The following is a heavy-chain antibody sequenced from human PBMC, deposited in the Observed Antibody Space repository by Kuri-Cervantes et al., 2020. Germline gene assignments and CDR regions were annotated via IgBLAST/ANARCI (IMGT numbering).Heavy chain of an antibody. J-gene: IGHJ4*02. CDR1: GGSISSGGYY. Sequence: SCTVSGGSISSGGYYWSWIRQHPGKGLEWIGYIYYSGSTYYNPSLKSRVTISVDTSKNQFSLKLSSVTAADTAVYYCARGGFRHIDYWGQGTLVTVSS. V-gene: IGHV4-31*02. CDR3: ARGGFRHIDY. CDR2: IYYSGST. D-gene: IGHD3-10*01.